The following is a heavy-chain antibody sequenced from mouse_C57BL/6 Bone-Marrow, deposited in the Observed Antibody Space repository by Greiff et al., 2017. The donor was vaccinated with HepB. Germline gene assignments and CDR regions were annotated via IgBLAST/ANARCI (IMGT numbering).Heavy chain of an antibody. J-gene: IGHJ3*01. CDR3: ARAYYDWFAY. Sequence: EVKLMESGPGLVKPSQSLSLTCSVTGYSITSGYYWNWIRQFPGNKLEWMGYISYDGSNNYNPSLKNRISITRDTSKNQFFLKLNSVTTEDTATYYCARAYYDWFAYWGQGTLVTVSA. CDR2: ISYDGSN. V-gene: IGHV3-6*01. CDR1: GYSITSGYY. D-gene: IGHD2-4*01.